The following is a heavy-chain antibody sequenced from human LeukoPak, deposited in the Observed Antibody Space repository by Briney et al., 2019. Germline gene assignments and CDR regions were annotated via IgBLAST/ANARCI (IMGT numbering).Heavy chain of an antibody. CDR3: AKDMPRRDGSHLPGGFDP. Sequence: PGGSLRLSCAASGFSVSSNYMTWVRQAPGKGLEWVSVIHSGGRAYYADSVKGRFTTSRDNSKNTLDLQMNSLSVEDTAVYYCAKDMPRRDGSHLPGGFDPWGQGTLVTVSS. CDR1: GFSVSSNY. D-gene: IGHD5-24*01. V-gene: IGHV3-66*02. CDR2: IHSGGRA. J-gene: IGHJ5*02.